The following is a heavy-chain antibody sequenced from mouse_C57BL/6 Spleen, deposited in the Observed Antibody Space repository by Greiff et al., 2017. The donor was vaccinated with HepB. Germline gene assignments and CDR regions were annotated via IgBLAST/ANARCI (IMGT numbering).Heavy chain of an antibody. V-gene: IGHV7-3*01. J-gene: IGHJ2*01. CDR3: ATGSSLYFDY. CDR1: GFTFTDYY. CDR2: IRNKANGYTT. D-gene: IGHD1-1*01. Sequence: EVKLVESGGGLVQPGGSLSLSCAASGFTFTDYYMSWVRQPPGKALEWLGFIRNKANGYTTEYSASVKGRFTISRDNSQSILYLQMNALRAEDSATYYCATGSSLYFDYWGQGTTLTVSS.